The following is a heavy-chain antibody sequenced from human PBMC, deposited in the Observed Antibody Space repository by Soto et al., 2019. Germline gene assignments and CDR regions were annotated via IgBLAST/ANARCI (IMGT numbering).Heavy chain of an antibody. J-gene: IGHJ6*03. CDR3: ANYGGQHYYYYYMDV. V-gene: IGHV3-23*01. D-gene: IGHD4-17*01. CDR1: GFTFSSYA. CDR2: ISGSGGST. Sequence: EVQLLESGGGLVQPGGSLRLSCAASGFTFSSYAMSWVRQAPGKGLEWVSAISGSGGSTYYADSVKGRFTISRDNSKNTLYLQMNSLRAEDTAVYYCANYGGQHYYYYYMDVWGKGTTVTVSS.